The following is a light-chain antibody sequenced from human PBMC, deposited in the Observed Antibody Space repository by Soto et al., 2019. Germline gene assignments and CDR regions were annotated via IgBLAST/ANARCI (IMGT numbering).Light chain of an antibody. Sequence: QSALTQPPSASGSPGQSVTISCTGTSSDVGGYNYVSWYQQHPGKAPKLMIYDVSMRPSGVPDRFSGSKSGNTASLTVSGLQAEDEADYYCSSYAGSNNFGVFGTGTKLT. CDR3: SSYAGSNNFGV. J-gene: IGLJ1*01. CDR1: SSDVGGYNY. V-gene: IGLV2-8*01. CDR2: DVS.